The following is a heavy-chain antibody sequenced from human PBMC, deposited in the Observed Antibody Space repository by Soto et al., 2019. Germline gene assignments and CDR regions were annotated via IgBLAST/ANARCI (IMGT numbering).Heavy chain of an antibody. CDR1: GGTFSSYT. Sequence: QVQLVQSGAEVKKPGSSVKVSCKASGGTFSSYTISWVRQAPGQGLEWMGRIIPILGIANNAQKFQGRVTITADKSTSTAYMELSSLRSEDTAVYYCASRSSWNIQPKWGQGTLVTVSS. D-gene: IGHD6-13*01. CDR3: ASRSSWNIQPK. CDR2: IIPILGIA. V-gene: IGHV1-69*02. J-gene: IGHJ4*02.